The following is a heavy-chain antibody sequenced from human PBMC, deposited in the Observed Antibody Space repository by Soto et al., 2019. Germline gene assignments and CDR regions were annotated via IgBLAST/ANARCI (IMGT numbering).Heavy chain of an antibody. Sequence: QVQVVESGGGVVQPGRSLRLSCAASGFTFNSYSMHWVRQAPGKGLEWVAVISYDGNDKYYADSVKGRFTISRDNSRNTLYLQMNSLRVEDTAVYYCARGRDYVWGSYRYYFDYWGQGTLLTVSS. CDR2: ISYDGNDK. CDR1: GFTFNSYS. CDR3: ARGRDYVWGSYRYYFDY. V-gene: IGHV3-30-3*01. D-gene: IGHD3-16*02. J-gene: IGHJ4*02.